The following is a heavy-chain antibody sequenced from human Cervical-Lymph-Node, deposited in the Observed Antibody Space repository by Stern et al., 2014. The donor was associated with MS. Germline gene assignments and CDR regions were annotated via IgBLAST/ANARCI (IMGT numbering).Heavy chain of an antibody. CDR1: GYTFTSYG. Sequence: QVQLGQSGAEQKKPGASVKVSCKASGYTFTSYGINWVRQAPGQGLEWMGCISGFNGDTEYAQNLQDRVIMTTDSSTSTAYMELRGLRSDDTAVYYCARGRSLKVLRDVPLANWFDPWGQGTLVTVSS. CDR3: ARGRSLKVLRDVPLANWFDP. D-gene: IGHD2/OR15-2a*01. J-gene: IGHJ5*02. V-gene: IGHV1-18*01. CDR2: ISGFNGDT.